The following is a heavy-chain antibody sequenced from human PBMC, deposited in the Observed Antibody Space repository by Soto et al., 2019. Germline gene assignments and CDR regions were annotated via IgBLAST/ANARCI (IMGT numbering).Heavy chain of an antibody. CDR3: ARRDSGGFYRYFDS. V-gene: IGHV1-69*06. D-gene: IGHD2-15*01. J-gene: IGHJ4*02. CDR2: TGSGTGPG. CDR1: GGTFSTNP. Sequence: VQLVQSGAEVKKPGSSVKVSCKASGGTFSTNPISWVRQAPGQGLEWMGGTGSGTGPGNHAQKFQGRLTITVDKSTSTVYMELRSLSSEDTAVYYCARRDSGGFYRYFDSWGQGTLVTVSS.